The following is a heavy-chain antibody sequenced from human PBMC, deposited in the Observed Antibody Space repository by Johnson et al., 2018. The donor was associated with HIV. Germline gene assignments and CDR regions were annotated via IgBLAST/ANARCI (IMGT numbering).Heavy chain of an antibody. CDR1: GFSVSTNY. CDR2: LYSGGAT. J-gene: IGHJ3*02. Sequence: VQLMESGGGLIQAGGSLRLSCAVSGFSVSTNYMNWVRQAPGKGLEWVAVLYSGGATHYADSVKGRFTISRDNSKNTLYLQMNSLRAEDTAVYYCARGGAGRWTRDAFDIWGQGTLVTVSS. V-gene: IGHV3-66*03. D-gene: IGHD1-1*01. CDR3: ARGGAGRWTRDAFDI.